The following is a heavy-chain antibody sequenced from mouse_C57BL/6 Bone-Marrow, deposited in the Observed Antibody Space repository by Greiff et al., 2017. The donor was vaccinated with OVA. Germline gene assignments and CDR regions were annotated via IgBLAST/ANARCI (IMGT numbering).Heavy chain of an antibody. CDR1: GYTFTDYE. J-gene: IGHJ4*01. CDR2: IDPETGGT. D-gene: IGHD2-2*01. V-gene: IGHV1-15*01. CDR3: TRRGSYGYDEGYYYAMGY. Sequence: VKLQESGAELVRPGASVTLSCKASGYTFTDYEMHWVKQTPVHGLEWIGAIDPETGGTAYNQKFKGKAILTADKSSSTAYMELRSLTSEDSAVYYCTRRGSYGYDEGYYYAMGYWGQGASVTVSS.